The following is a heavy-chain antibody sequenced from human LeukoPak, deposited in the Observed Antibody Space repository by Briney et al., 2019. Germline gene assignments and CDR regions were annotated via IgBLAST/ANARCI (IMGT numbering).Heavy chain of an antibody. Sequence: GGSLRLSCAASGFTFSSYAMHWVRQAPGKGLEYVSAISSNGGSTYYANSVKGRFTISRDNSKNTLYLQMGSLRAEDMAVYYCARGPTQRGPDSSGYYYDAFDIWGQGTMVTVSS. CDR2: ISSNGGST. J-gene: IGHJ3*02. V-gene: IGHV3-64*01. D-gene: IGHD3-22*01. CDR1: GFTFSSYA. CDR3: ARGPTQRGPDSSGYYYDAFDI.